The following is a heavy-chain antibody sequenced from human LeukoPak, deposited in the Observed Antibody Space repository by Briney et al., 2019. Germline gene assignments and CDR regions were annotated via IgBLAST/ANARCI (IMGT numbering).Heavy chain of an antibody. Sequence: GGSLRLSCAASGFTFISYWMSWVRQAPGRGLEWVANIKQDGSEKDYVDSVKGRFTISRDNAKNSLYLQMNSLRAEDTAVYYCARIFCSGGSCYSDYWGQGTLVTVSS. V-gene: IGHV3-7*01. CDR3: ARIFCSGGSCYSDY. CDR2: IKQDGSEK. J-gene: IGHJ4*02. CDR1: GFTFISYW. D-gene: IGHD2-15*01.